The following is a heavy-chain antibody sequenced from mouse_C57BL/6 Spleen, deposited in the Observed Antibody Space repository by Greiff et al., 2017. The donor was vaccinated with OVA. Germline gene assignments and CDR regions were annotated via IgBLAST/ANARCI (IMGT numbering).Heavy chain of an antibody. CDR2: ISSGSSTI. D-gene: IGHD2-4*01. V-gene: IGHV5-17*01. Sequence: EVMLVESGGGLVKPGGSLKLSCAASGFTFSDYGMHWVRQAPEKGLEWVAYISSGSSTIYYADTVKGRFTISRDNAKNTLFLQMTSLRSEDTAMYYCASYDYPYAMDYWGQGTSVTGSS. J-gene: IGHJ4*01. CDR1: GFTFSDYG. CDR3: ASYDYPYAMDY.